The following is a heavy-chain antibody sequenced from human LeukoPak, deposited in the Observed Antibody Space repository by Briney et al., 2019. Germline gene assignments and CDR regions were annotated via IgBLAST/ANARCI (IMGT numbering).Heavy chain of an antibody. CDR3: ARVEQFVRYGDPPLRGYFDY. J-gene: IGHJ4*02. CDR1: GGSISSGGYY. D-gene: IGHD4-17*01. Sequence: PSETLSLTCTVSGGSISSGGYYWSWIRQHPGKGLEWIGYIYYSGSTYYNPSLKSRVTISVDTSKNQFSLKLSSVTAADTAVYYCARVEQFVRYGDPPLRGYFDYWGQGTLVTVSS. V-gene: IGHV4-31*03. CDR2: IYYSGST.